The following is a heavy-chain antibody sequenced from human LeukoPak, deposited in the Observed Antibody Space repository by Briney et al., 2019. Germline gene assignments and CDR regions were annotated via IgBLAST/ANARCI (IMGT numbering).Heavy chain of an antibody. CDR1: GGSFSGYY. J-gene: IGHJ5*02. CDR2: INHSGST. D-gene: IGHD6-13*01. CDR3: ARKAKAAAGKGRFDP. V-gene: IGHV4-34*01. Sequence: SETLSLTCAVYGGSFSGYYWSWIRQPPGKGLEWIGEINHSGSTNYNPSLKSRVTISVDTSKNQFSLKLSSVTAADTAVYYCARKAKAAAGKGRFDPWGQGTLATVSS.